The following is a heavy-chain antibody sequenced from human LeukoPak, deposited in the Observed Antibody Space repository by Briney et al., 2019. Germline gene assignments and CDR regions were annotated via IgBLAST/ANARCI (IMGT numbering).Heavy chain of an antibody. D-gene: IGHD3-3*01. CDR3: ARDGRSWSGYFHQPYYYYYMDV. J-gene: IGHJ6*03. Sequence: SVKVSCKASGGTFSSYAISWGRQAPGQGLEWMGGIIPIFGTANYAQKFQGRGTITADESTSTAYMELSSLRSEDTAVYYCARDGRSWSGYFHQPYYYYYMDVWGKGTTVTVSS. CDR2: IIPIFGTA. V-gene: IGHV1-69*01. CDR1: GGTFSSYA.